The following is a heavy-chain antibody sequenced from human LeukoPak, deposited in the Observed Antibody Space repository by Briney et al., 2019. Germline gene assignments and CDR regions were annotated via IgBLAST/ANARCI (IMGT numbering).Heavy chain of an antibody. Sequence: SETLSLTCTVSGGSISSHYWSWIRQPAGKGLEWLGLIYAGGGTNYNPSLKGRGTMSVDTSKNQFSLRVTSMTAADTAVYYCARKAGGINYGYDYFDYWGQGILVTVSS. CDR1: GGSISSHY. CDR3: ARKAGGINYGYDYFDY. V-gene: IGHV4-4*07. CDR2: IYAGGGT. D-gene: IGHD5-18*01. J-gene: IGHJ4*02.